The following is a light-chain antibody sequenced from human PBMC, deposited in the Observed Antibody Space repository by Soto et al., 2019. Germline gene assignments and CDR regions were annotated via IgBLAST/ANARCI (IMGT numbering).Light chain of an antibody. Sequence: DIQMTQSPSTLSASVGDRVTITCRASQSISSWLAWYQQKPGRAPKLLIYKASSLESGVASRFSGSGSGTEFTLIISGLQPDDSATYYCQQYTNTNNPWMFGQGTKVDNK. V-gene: IGKV1-5*03. CDR1: QSISSW. CDR2: KAS. J-gene: IGKJ1*01. CDR3: QQYTNTNNPWM.